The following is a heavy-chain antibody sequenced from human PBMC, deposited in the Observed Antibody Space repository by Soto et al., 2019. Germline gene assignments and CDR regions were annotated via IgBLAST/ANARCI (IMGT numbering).Heavy chain of an antibody. V-gene: IGHV4-31*02. J-gene: IGHJ6*02. CDR2: IYYNGNT. D-gene: IGHD3-10*01. Sequence: QVQVQESGPGLVKPSQTLSLKCSVSGGSIGSRDYYWSWIRQHPEKGLEWIGSIYYNGNTDYNPSLRVRPTISLDTSMNEFSLKLPSVTASHTSLYYCARDKGGAALKGSGMDVWGQGTTVTVS. CDR3: ARDKGGAALKGSGMDV. CDR1: GGSIGSRDYY.